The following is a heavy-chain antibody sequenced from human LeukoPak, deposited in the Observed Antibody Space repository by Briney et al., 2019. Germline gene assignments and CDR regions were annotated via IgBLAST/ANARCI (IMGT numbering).Heavy chain of an antibody. Sequence: SETLSLTCDVSDYSLRSGYYWGRIRQPPGKGLEWIGSLYHSGSAYYSPSLKSRVTISLDTSNNELSLRLSSVTAADTAIYYCARQNIVVVVAATPGAFDIWGQGTLVTVSS. CDR2: LYHSGSA. V-gene: IGHV4-38-2*01. J-gene: IGHJ3*02. CDR3: ARQNIVVVVAATPGAFDI. CDR1: DYSLRSGYY. D-gene: IGHD2-15*01.